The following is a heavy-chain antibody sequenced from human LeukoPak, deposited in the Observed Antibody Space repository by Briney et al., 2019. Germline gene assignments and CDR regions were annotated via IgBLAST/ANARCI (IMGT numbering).Heavy chain of an antibody. CDR2: ISAYNGNT. J-gene: IGHJ4*02. D-gene: IGHD3-22*01. CDR1: GYTFTSYG. Sequence: ASVKVSCKASGYTFTSYGISWVRQAPGQGLEWMGWISAYNGNTNYAQKLQGRVTMTTDTSTSAAYMEQRSLRSDDTAVYYCARDLGYYYDSSGYWSLFDYWGQGTLVTVSS. V-gene: IGHV1-18*01. CDR3: ARDLGYYYDSSGYWSLFDY.